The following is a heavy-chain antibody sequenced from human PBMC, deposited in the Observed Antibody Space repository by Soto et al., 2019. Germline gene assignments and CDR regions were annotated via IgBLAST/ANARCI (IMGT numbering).Heavy chain of an antibody. J-gene: IGHJ5*02. CDR3: ARGHLSIAVAGTPLEANWFDP. V-gene: IGHV4-30-2*06. CDR1: GGSISSGGYS. CDR2: ISHRGST. Sequence: PSETLSLTCAVSGGSISSGGYSWTWIRQSPGMGLEWIGYISHRGSTSYNPSLKSRVTISVDTSKNQFSLKLSSVTAADTAVYYCARGHLSIAVAGTPLEANWFDPWGQGTLVTVSS. D-gene: IGHD6-19*01.